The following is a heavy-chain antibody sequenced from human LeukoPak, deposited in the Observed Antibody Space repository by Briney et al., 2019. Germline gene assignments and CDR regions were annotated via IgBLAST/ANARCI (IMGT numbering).Heavy chain of an antibody. D-gene: IGHD3-3*01. CDR2: IVISISTI. CDR3: ASSLSYYDFWSGAGWFDP. J-gene: IGHJ5*02. V-gene: IGHV3-48*04. CDR1: GFTFSSYS. Sequence: GGSLRLSCAASGFTFSSYSMNWVRQAPGRGRRWVSSIVISISTIYYADSVKGRFTISRDNAKNSLYLQMNSLRAEDTAVYYCASSLSYYDFWSGAGWFDPWGQGTLVTVSS.